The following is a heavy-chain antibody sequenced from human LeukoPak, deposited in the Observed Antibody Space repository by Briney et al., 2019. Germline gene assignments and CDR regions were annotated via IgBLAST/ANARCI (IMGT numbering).Heavy chain of an antibody. CDR1: GYTFTGYY. CDR2: VNPNSGDT. CDR3: ARDVSPAVAGIPFDY. D-gene: IGHD6-19*01. Sequence: GASVKVSCKASGYTFTGYYMHWVRQAPGQGLEWMGWVNPNSGDTNYAQKFQGRVTMTRDTSISTAYMELSRLRSDDTAVYYCARDVSPAVAGIPFDYWAREPWSPSPQ. V-gene: IGHV1-2*02. J-gene: IGHJ4*02.